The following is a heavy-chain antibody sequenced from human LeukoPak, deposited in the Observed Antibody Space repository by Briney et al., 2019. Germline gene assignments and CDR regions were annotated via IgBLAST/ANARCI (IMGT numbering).Heavy chain of an antibody. CDR3: ARRAYDFWSGYSDY. CDR2: IYPGDSDT. V-gene: IGHV5-51*01. J-gene: IGHJ4*02. Sequence: GESLKISCKGSGYSFTSYWIGWVRQMPWEGLEWMGIIYPGDSDTSYSPSFQGQVTISAEKSISTAYQQWSSLKASDTAMYYCARRAYDFWSGYSDYWGQGTLVTVSS. D-gene: IGHD3-3*01. CDR1: GYSFTSYW.